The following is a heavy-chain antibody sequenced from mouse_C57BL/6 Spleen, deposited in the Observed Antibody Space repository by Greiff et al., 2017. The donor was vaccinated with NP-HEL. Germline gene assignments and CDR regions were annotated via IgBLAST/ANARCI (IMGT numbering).Heavy chain of an antibody. CDR3: ARSFAY. J-gene: IGHJ3*01. Sequence: VQLQQSGAELVRPGTSVKVSCKASGYAFTNYLIEWVKQRPGQGLEWIGVINPGSGGTNYNEKFKGTATLTAYTSSSTAYMQLSSLTSEDSAVYFCARSFAYWGQGTLVTVSA. V-gene: IGHV1-54*01. CDR2: INPGSGGT. CDR1: GYAFTNYL.